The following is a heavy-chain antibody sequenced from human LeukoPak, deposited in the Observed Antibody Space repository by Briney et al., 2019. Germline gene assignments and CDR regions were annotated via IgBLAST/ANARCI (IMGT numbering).Heavy chain of an antibody. J-gene: IGHJ4*02. V-gene: IGHV4-39*07. Sequence: PSETLSLTCTVSGGSISSSSDYWGWIRQPPGKGLEWIGSISYTGSTYYNPSLKSRVIISVDRSKNQFSLKLSSVTAADTAVYYCARDLSYSSGFDYWGQGTLVTVSS. D-gene: IGHD3-22*01. CDR1: GGSISSSSDY. CDR3: ARDLSYSSGFDY. CDR2: ISYTGST.